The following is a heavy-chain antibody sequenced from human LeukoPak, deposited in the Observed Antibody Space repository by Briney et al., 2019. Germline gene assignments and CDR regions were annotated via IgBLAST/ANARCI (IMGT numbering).Heavy chain of an antibody. Sequence: PGGSLRLSCAASGFTFSETWMNWVRQVPGKGLEWVGNIEPDRSESYYLASVEGRFTLSRDNVKNSLYLQMNSLRAEDTAIYYCARPGVAGGSFDIWGQGTVVAVSS. CDR1: GFTFSETW. V-gene: IGHV3-7*01. J-gene: IGHJ3*02. CDR3: ARPGVAGGSFDI. CDR2: IEPDRSES. D-gene: IGHD1-26*01.